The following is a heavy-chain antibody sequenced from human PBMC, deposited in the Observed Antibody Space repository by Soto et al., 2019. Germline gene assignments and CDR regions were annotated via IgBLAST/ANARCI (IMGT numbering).Heavy chain of an antibody. CDR1: GYSFTGYL. CDR3: ARFPTWPSHSYGFDY. J-gene: IGHJ4*02. D-gene: IGHD5-18*01. CDR2: IYPGDSDT. V-gene: IGHV5-51*01. Sequence: PGESLKISCNGSGYSFTGYLIGWVRQMPGKGLEWMGIIYPGDSDTRYSPSFQGQVTISADKSISTAYLQWSSLKASDTAMYYCARFPTWPSHSYGFDYWGQGTLVTVSS.